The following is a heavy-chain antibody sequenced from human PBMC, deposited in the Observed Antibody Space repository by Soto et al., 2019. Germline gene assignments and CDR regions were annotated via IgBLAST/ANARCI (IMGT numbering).Heavy chain of an antibody. CDR2: INSDGRST. Sequence: EVQLVESGGGLAQPGGSLRLSCAASGFTFNNYLMHWVRQAPGKGLVWVSRINSDGRSTNYVDSVQGRFTISRDNAKNTLYLEMNSLRAEDTAVYYCARESRSGSYVFDYWGQGTLVTVSS. V-gene: IGHV3-74*01. CDR1: GFTFNNYL. CDR3: ARESRSGSYVFDY. D-gene: IGHD3-10*01. J-gene: IGHJ4*02.